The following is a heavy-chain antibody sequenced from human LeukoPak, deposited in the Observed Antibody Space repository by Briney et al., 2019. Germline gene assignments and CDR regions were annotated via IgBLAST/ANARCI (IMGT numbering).Heavy chain of an antibody. CDR2: MTGSGDAT. D-gene: IGHD3-10*01. CDR3: AKDRYGSGSRDAFDI. V-gene: IGHV3-23*01. J-gene: IGHJ3*02. CDR1: GFTFSTYA. Sequence: GGSLRLSCAASGFTFSTYAMSWVRQAPGKGLEWVSSMTGSGDATYYADSVKGRFTISRDNSKNTLYLQMNSLRAEDTAVYYCAKDRYGSGSRDAFDIWGQGTMVTVSS.